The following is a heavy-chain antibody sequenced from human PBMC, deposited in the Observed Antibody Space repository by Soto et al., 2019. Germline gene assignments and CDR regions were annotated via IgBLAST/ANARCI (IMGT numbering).Heavy chain of an antibody. CDR1: GFTFSGFA. V-gene: IGHV3-48*02. CDR3: ARGSLIHFDY. CDR2: IKTSTGTT. J-gene: IGHJ4*02. Sequence: PGGSLRLSWAASGFTFSGFAMNWVRQAPGKGLEWISYIKTSTGTTHYADSVKGRFTISRDNAKDSVYLQMNSLRDEETAVYYCARGSLIHFDYRGQGALVTVSS.